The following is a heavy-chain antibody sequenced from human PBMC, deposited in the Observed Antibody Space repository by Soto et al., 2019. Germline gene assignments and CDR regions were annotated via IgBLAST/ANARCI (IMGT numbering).Heavy chain of an antibody. CDR3: AAELVNTGYDGQDY. J-gene: IGHJ4*02. D-gene: IGHD5-12*01. V-gene: IGHV3-30*04. CDR2: IIYDGSTK. Sequence: QVQLVESGGGVVQPGRSLRLSCAASGLTFSRYAMHWVRQAPGKGLEWVAVIIYDGSTKHYADSVQGRFTISRDNSKNTLYLQMNSLRAEDTAVYYCAAELVNTGYDGQDYWGQGTLVTVSS. CDR1: GLTFSRYA.